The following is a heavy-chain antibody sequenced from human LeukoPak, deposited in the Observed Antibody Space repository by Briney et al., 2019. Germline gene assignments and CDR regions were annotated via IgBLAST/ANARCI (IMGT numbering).Heavy chain of an antibody. CDR2: IYSGGST. J-gene: IGHJ4*02. D-gene: IGHD6-13*01. CDR3: AREDYSSRSFDY. V-gene: IGHV3-53*01. CDR1: GFTVSSNY. Sequence: GGSLRLSCAASGFTVSSNYMSWVRQAPGKGLEWVSVIYSGGSTYYADSVKGRFTISRDNSKNTLYLQMNSLRAEDTAVYYCAREDYSSRSFDYWGQGTLVTVSS.